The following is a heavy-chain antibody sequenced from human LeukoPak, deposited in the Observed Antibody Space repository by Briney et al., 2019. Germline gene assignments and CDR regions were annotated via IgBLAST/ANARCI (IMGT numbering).Heavy chain of an antibody. D-gene: IGHD3-22*01. J-gene: IGHJ1*01. CDR2: ISSRSDYI. CDR3: ARESYDISGHRYFQD. V-gene: IGHV3-21*01. CDR1: GFTFSSYA. Sequence: GGSLRLSCAASGFTFSSYAMNWVRQAPGKGLEWVSSISSRSDYIYYADSVKGRFTISRDNANNSLYLQMNSLRAEDTAVYYCARESYDISGHRYFQDWGQGTLVTVSS.